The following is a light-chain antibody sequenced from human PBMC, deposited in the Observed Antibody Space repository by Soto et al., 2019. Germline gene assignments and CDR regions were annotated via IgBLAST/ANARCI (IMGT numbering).Light chain of an antibody. CDR2: ATS. Sequence: EIVLTQSPGTLSLSPGERATLSCRASQSVGSSYLAWYQQKPGQAPRLLIYATSSRATGIPDRFSGSGSGTDFTLTISRLEPADFAVYYCQQYQTFGPGTKVDIK. V-gene: IGKV3-20*01. J-gene: IGKJ3*01. CDR3: QQYQT. CDR1: QSVGSSY.